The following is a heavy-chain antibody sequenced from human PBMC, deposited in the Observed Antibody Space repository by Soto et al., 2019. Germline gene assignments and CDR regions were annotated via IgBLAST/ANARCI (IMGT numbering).Heavy chain of an antibody. D-gene: IGHD6-13*01. V-gene: IGHV4-34*01. CDR2: INHSGST. CDR1: GGSFSGYY. J-gene: IGHJ4*02. CDR3: ARGRAAAGLAV. Sequence: SETLSLTCAVYGGSFSGYYWSWIRQPPGKGLEWIGEINHSGSTNYNPSLKSRVTISVDTSKNQFSLKLSSVTAADTAVYYCARGRAAAGLAVWGQGTLVTVS.